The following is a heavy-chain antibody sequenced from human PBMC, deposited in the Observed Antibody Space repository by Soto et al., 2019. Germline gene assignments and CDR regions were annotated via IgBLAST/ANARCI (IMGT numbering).Heavy chain of an antibody. CDR3: ARGRYCLTGRCFPNWFDS. CDR1: GDSISNLDYF. Sequence: SETLSLTCSVSGDSISNLDYFWAWIRQPPGQALEYIGYIYKSATTYYNPTFESRVAISVDTSKSQFSLNVTSVTAADTAVYFCARGRYCLTGRCFPNWFDSWGQGALVTVSS. J-gene: IGHJ5*01. V-gene: IGHV4-30-4*01. D-gene: IGHD7-27*01. CDR2: IYKSATT.